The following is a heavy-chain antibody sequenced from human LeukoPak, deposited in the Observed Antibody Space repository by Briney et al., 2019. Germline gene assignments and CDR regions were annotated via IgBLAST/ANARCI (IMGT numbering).Heavy chain of an antibody. D-gene: IGHD5-24*01. J-gene: IGHJ4*02. CDR1: GFTFSTHA. CDR3: ARRDGYNHFDY. Sequence: GGSLRLSCAVSGFTFSTHAMTWVRQAPGKGLEWVSSISGSGGSTYYADSVKGRFTISRDNSKNTLYLQMNSLRAEDTAVYYCARRDGYNHFDYWGQGTLVTVSS. CDR2: ISGSGGST. V-gene: IGHV3-23*01.